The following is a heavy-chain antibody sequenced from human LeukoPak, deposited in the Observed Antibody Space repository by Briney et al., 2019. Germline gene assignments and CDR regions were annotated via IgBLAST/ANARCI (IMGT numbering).Heavy chain of an antibody. CDR3: ARVVRGVIIHHYYMDV. V-gene: IGHV4-59*01. CDR1: GGSISSYY. Sequence: SETLSLTCTVSGGSISSYYWSWIRQPPGKGLEWIGYIYYSGSTNYNPSLKSRLTISVNTSKKQLTLNLSSVTAADTAVYYCARVVRGVIIHHYYMDVWGKGTTVTISS. CDR2: IYYSGST. J-gene: IGHJ6*03. D-gene: IGHD3-10*01.